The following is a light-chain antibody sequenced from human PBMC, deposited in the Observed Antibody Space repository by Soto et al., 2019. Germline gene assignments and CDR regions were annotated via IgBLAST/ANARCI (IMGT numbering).Light chain of an antibody. CDR3: SSYTGSSTLVI. J-gene: IGLJ2*01. CDR2: HVS. Sequence: QSALTQPASVSGSPGQSITISCTGTSSDVGGYNYVSWYQQHPGKAPKLIIYHVSNRPSGVSDRFSGSRSGNTASLAISGPQAEDEAYYFCSSYTGSSTLVIFGGGTKVTVL. CDR1: SSDVGGYNY. V-gene: IGLV2-14*03.